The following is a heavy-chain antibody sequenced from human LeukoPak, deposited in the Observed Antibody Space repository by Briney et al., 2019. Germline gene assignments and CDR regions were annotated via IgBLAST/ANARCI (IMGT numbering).Heavy chain of an antibody. J-gene: IGHJ6*02. CDR3: ASGGPRRIAVAAHNYYYGMDV. CDR2: INAGNGNT. D-gene: IGHD6-19*01. V-gene: IGHV1-3*01. CDR1: GYTFTSYA. Sequence: ASVKVSCKASGYTFTSYAMHWVRQAPGQRLEWMGWINAGNGNTKYSQKFQGRVTITRDTSASTAYMELSSLRSEDTAVYYCASGGPRRIAVAAHNYYYGMDVWGQGTTVTVSS.